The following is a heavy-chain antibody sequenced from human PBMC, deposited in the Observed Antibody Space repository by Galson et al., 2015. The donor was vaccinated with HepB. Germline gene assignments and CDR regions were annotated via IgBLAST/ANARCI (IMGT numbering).Heavy chain of an antibody. CDR3: ARGRDIVVVPAAMYAFDI. CDR2: INHSGST. Sequence: LSLTYAVYGGSFSGYYWSWIRQPPGKGLEWIGEINHSGSTNYNPSLKSRVTISVDTSKNQFSLKLSSVTAADTAVYYCARGRDIVVVPAAMYAFDIWGQGTMVTVSS. J-gene: IGHJ3*02. CDR1: GGSFSGYY. V-gene: IGHV4-34*01. D-gene: IGHD2-2*01.